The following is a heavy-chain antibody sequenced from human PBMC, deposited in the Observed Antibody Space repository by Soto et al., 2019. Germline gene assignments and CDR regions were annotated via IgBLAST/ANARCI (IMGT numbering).Heavy chain of an antibody. CDR3: ASPARNYDFWSGYSFDI. J-gene: IGHJ3*02. CDR1: GYTFTSYD. V-gene: IGHV1-8*01. D-gene: IGHD3-3*01. Sequence: ASVKVSCKASGYTFTSYDINWVRQAAGQGLEWMGWMKPNSGNTGYAQKFQGRVTMTRDTSTNTAYMELSSLRSEDTAVYYCASPARNYDFWSGYSFDIWGQGTMVTVSS. CDR2: MKPNSGNT.